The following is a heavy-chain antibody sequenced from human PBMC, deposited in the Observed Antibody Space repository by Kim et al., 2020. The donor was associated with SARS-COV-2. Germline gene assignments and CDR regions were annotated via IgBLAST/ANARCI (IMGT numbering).Heavy chain of an antibody. CDR2: IYYSGST. Sequence: SETLSLTCTVSGDSIRGYYWSWIRQPPGKGLEWIGYIYYSGSTNYNPSLKSRVTISVNTSKNQFSLRLSSVTAADTAVYYCARGGDCSSTSCNNWFDPWG. D-gene: IGHD2-2*01. J-gene: IGHJ5*02. CDR3: ARGGDCSSTSCNNWFDP. V-gene: IGHV4-59*13. CDR1: GDSIRGYY.